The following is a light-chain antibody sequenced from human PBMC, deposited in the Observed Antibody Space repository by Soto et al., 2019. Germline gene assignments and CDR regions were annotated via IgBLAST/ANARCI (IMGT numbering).Light chain of an antibody. CDR3: QVWDSSTAV. CDR1: NIGSKN. CDR2: RDS. V-gene: IGLV3-9*01. Sequence: SYELTLPLSVSVALGQTARITCGGNNIGSKNVHWYQQKPGQAPVLVIYRDSYRPSGIPERFPGSNSGNTVTLTISRAQAREESYYFCQVWDSSTAVFGRGTKVPVL. J-gene: IGLJ3*02.